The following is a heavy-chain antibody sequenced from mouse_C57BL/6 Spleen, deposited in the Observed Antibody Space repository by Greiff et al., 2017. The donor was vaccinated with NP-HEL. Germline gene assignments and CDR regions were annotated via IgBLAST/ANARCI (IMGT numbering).Heavy chain of an antibody. CDR1: GYTFTSYW. V-gene: IGHV1-69*01. CDR2: IDPSDSYT. D-gene: IGHD2-1*01. J-gene: IGHJ3*01. Sequence: QVQLQQPGAELVMPGASVKLSCKASGYTFTSYWMHWVKQRPGQGPEWIGEIDPSDSYTNYNQKFKGKSTLTVDKSSSTAYMQLSSLTSEDSAVYYCASGGNSAYWGQGTLVTVSA. CDR3: ASGGNSAY.